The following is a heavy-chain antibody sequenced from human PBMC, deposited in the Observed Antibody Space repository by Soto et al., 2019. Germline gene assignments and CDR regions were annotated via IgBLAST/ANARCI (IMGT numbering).Heavy chain of an antibody. CDR1: GFMFSAYT. CDR2: ISDDSSYI. J-gene: IGHJ6*02. CDR3: ARDFFGMDV. V-gene: IGHV3-21*06. Sequence: GGSLRLSCAASGFMFSAYTMNWVRQAPGKGLEWLSSISDDSSYIDYADSLRGRFTVSRDNARNSLYLQIDSLGVEDTAVYYCARDFFGMDVWGQGTTVTVSS.